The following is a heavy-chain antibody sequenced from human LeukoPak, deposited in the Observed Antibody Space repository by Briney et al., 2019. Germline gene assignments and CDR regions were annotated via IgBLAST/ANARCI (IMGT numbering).Heavy chain of an antibody. J-gene: IGHJ6*02. Sequence: GASVKVSCKASGGTFSSYAISWVRQAPGQGLEWMGRIIPILGIANYAQKFQGRVTITADKSTSTAYMELSSLRSEDTAVYYCASQFPVDTAMVTSLGYGMDVWGQGTTVTVSS. CDR1: GGTFSSYA. CDR3: ASQFPVDTAMVTSLGYGMDV. V-gene: IGHV1-69*04. D-gene: IGHD5-18*01. CDR2: IIPILGIA.